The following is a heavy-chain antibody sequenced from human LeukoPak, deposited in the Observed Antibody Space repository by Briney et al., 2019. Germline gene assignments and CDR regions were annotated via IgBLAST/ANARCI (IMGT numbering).Heavy chain of an antibody. CDR2: ISYDGSNK. CDR3: AKDHSRRPEIAVAWRDAFDI. V-gene: IGHV3-30*18. D-gene: IGHD6-19*01. CDR1: GFTFSSYG. J-gene: IGHJ3*02. Sequence: PGGSLRLSCAASGFTFSSYGMHWVRQAPGKGLEWVAVISYDGSNKYYADSVKGRFTISRDNSKNTLYLQMNSLRAEDTAVYYCAKDHSRRPEIAVAWRDAFDIWGQGTMVTVSS.